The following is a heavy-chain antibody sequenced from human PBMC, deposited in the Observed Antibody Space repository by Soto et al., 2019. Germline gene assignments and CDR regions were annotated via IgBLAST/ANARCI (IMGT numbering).Heavy chain of an antibody. D-gene: IGHD3-9*01. CDR1: GDSISSSSYY. Sequence: PSETLSLTCTVSGDSISSSSYYWGWIRQSPGKGLEWIGSIYYSGSTYYNPSLKSRVTIPVDTSKNQFSLKVGSVTAADTAVYYCARGLFDPANTLGFDSWGQGALVTVSS. CDR2: IYYSGST. J-gene: IGHJ4*02. CDR3: ARGLFDPANTLGFDS. V-gene: IGHV4-39*02.